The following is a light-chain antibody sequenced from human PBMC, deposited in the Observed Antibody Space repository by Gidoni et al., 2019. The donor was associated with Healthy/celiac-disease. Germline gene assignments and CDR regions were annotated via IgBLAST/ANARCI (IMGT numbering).Light chain of an antibody. Sequence: EIVLTPSPGTLSLSPGERATLSCRASQTISITFLACYQQKPGQAPRLLVYGASNRAPGLPDRFSASESATDFTLTISRVEPEDLAVYYCQQYAASPPITFGQGTRLEIK. CDR3: QQYAASPPIT. CDR1: QTISITF. J-gene: IGKJ5*01. V-gene: IGKV3-20*01. CDR2: GAS.